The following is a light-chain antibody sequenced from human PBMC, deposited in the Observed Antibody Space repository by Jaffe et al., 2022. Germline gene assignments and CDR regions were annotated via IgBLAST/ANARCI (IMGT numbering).Light chain of an antibody. V-gene: IGKV1-5*03. CDR1: QSISSW. Sequence: DIQMTQSPSTLSASVGDRVSITCRASQSISSWLAWYQQKPGQAPKLLIYKASSLQSGVPSRFSGSGSGTEFTLTISSLQTDDFATYYCQHYSTYSRTFGQGTKVEIK. CDR2: KAS. J-gene: IGKJ1*01. CDR3: QHYSTYSRT.